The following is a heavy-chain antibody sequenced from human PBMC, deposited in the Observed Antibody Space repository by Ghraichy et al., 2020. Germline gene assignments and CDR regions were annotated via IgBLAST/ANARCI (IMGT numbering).Heavy chain of an antibody. D-gene: IGHD3-10*01. J-gene: IGHJ4*02. Sequence: GSLRLSCPVSGGSISSYYWSWIRQTPGKGLELIGYMYYSGTTNYNPSLKSRVTMSLDTSKNQFSLKLSSVTAADTAVYYCAGGSGKTPGYWGQGTLVTVSS. CDR3: AGGSGKTPGY. CDR1: GGSISSYY. CDR2: MYYSGTT. V-gene: IGHV4-59*08.